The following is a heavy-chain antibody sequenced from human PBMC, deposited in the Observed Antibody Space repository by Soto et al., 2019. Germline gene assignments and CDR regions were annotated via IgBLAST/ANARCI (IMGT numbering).Heavy chain of an antibody. V-gene: IGHV1-69*13. Sequence: SGNVSWKDCGGTFIGYGISWLRQGPVQGREWMGGIIPIFGTANYAQKFHGRVRITADESTSTAYMELSSLRSEDTAVYYCARTGTRDYSYYGMDVWGQGTTVTVSS. CDR1: GGTFIGYG. J-gene: IGHJ6*02. D-gene: IGHD1-1*01. CDR2: IIPIFGTA. CDR3: ARTGTRDYSYYGMDV.